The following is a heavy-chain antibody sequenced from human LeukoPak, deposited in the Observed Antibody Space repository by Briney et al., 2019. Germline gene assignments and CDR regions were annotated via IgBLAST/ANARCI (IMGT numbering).Heavy chain of an antibody. J-gene: IGHJ4*02. Sequence: SETLSLTCTVSGGSISSSSYYWSWIRQPPGKGLEWIGYIYYSGSTYYNPSLKGRVTISVDTSKNQFFLNLRSATAADTAVYYCARGDTSMLTGIDYWGQGTLVTVSS. V-gene: IGHV4-30-4*01. CDR1: GGSISSSSYY. CDR3: ARGDTSMLTGIDY. D-gene: IGHD5-18*01. CDR2: IYYSGST.